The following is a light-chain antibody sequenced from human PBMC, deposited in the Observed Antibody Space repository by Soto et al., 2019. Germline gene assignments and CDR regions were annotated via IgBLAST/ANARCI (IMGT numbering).Light chain of an antibody. Sequence: QSALTQPASVSGSPGQSITISCTGTGSDVGGYNFVSWYQQHPGKAPELMIYDVNNRPSGVSNRFSGSKSGNTASLTISGLQAEDEADYYCISYKSGSTPSVFGTWTKLTVL. CDR3: ISYKSGSTPSV. CDR1: GSDVGGYNF. J-gene: IGLJ1*01. V-gene: IGLV2-14*01. CDR2: DVN.